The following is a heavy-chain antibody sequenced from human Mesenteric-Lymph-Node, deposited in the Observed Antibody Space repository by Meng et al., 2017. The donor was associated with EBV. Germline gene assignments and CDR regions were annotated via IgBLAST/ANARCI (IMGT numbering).Heavy chain of an antibody. V-gene: IGHV3-74*03. J-gene: IGHJ4*02. CDR1: GFTFNTYW. Sequence: DVQLVGSGGGLVQPGGSLRLSCEASGFTFNTYWMHWVRQAPGKGLVWVSRVDNDGSTTKYADSVKGRFTISRDNAKKTLYLQMNSLGVEDTAVYYCARESNGYEFDYWGQGTLVTVSS. CDR2: VDNDGSTT. D-gene: IGHD5-12*01. CDR3: ARESNGYEFDY.